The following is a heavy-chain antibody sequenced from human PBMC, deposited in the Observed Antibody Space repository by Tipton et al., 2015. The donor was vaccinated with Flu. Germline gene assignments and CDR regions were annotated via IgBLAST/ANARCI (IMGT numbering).Heavy chain of an antibody. J-gene: IGHJ4*02. V-gene: IGHV3-21*01. Sequence: QLVQSGGGLVKPGGSLRLSCAASGFTFSSYSMNWVRQAPGKGLEWVSSISSSSSHIYYADSVKGRFTISRDNAKNSLYLQMNSLRAEDTAVYYCASIRTPYCSGTSCYSGNYWGQGTLVTVSS. CDR3: ASIRTPYCSGTSCYSGNY. D-gene: IGHD2-2*01. CDR2: ISSSSSHI. CDR1: GFTFSSYS.